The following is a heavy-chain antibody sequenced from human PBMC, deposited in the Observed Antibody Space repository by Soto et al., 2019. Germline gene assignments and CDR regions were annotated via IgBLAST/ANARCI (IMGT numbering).Heavy chain of an antibody. D-gene: IGHD3-10*01. Sequence: EVQLLESGGGLIQPGGSLRVSCAASGFTFSTYGMSWVRQAPGKGLEWVSSIGGGDDDRYYADSVKGRFTISRDNSKNTIYLQMNSLRAEDTAVYYCARATHPLYGSGKGYYYYYGMDVWGQGTTVTVSS. V-gene: IGHV3-23*01. CDR3: ARATHPLYGSGKGYYYYYGMDV. CDR2: IGGGDDDR. J-gene: IGHJ6*02. CDR1: GFTFSTYG.